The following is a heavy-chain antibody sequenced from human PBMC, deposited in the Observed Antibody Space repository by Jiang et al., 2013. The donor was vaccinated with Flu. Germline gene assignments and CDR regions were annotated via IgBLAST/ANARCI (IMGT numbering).Heavy chain of an antibody. J-gene: IGHJ3*02. Sequence: SGAEVKKPGSSVKVSCKASGGTFSSYAISWVRQAPGQGLEWMGGIIPIFGTANYAQKFQGRVTITADKSTSTAYMELSSLRSEDTAVYYCAREGSSGTMIADAFDIWGQGTMVTVSS. CDR2: IIPIFGTA. V-gene: IGHV1-69*06. D-gene: IGHD3-22*01. CDR1: GGTFSSYA. CDR3: AREGSSGTMIADAFDI.